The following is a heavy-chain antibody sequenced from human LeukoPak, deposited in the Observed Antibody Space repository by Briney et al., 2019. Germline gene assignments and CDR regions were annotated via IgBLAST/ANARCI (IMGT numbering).Heavy chain of an antibody. Sequence: GGSLRLSCAASGFTFSTYNMNWVRQAPGKGLEWVSYISSSSSTIYYADYVQGRFTVSRDNAKNSLYLQTNSLRDEDTAVYYCARAGAWEALNCWGQGTLVTVSS. D-gene: IGHD1-26*01. CDR3: ARAGAWEALNC. CDR1: GFTFSTYN. CDR2: ISSSSSTI. J-gene: IGHJ4*02. V-gene: IGHV3-48*02.